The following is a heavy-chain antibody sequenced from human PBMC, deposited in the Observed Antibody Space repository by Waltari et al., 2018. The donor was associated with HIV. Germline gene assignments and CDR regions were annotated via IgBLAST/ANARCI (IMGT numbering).Heavy chain of an antibody. J-gene: IGHJ4*02. CDR2: IIPMSNTP. CDR1: GGASSRYP. D-gene: IGHD3-16*01. Sequence: QVQLVKSGAEVKKPGSSVKSSCTASGGASSRYPINWVRKAPGQGLEWLGRIIPMSNTPNNAQKFQGRVTITADKSKSTAYMELTSLRSDDTAVYYCASARETMGVDFDSWGLGTLVTVSS. V-gene: IGHV1-69*08. CDR3: ASARETMGVDFDS.